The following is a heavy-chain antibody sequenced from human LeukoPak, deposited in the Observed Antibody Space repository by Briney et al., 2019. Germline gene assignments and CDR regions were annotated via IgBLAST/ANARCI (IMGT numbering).Heavy chain of an antibody. CDR2: ISSSSYI. CDR1: GFTFSSYS. Sequence: KPGGSLRLSCAASGFTFSSYSMNWVRQAPGKGLEWVSSISSSSYIYYADSVKGRFTISRDNAKNTLYLQMNSLRAEDTAVYYCARRPCGDCYSWAFDIWGQGTMVTVSS. CDR3: ARRPCGDCYSWAFDI. V-gene: IGHV3-21*01. D-gene: IGHD2-21*02. J-gene: IGHJ3*02.